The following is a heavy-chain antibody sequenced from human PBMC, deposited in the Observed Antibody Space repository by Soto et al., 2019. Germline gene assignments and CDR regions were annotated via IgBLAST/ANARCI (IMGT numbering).Heavy chain of an antibody. V-gene: IGHV4-39*01. CDR2: IYYSGST. CDR3: ARHDWVAAAGTFDY. D-gene: IGHD6-13*01. Sequence: SETLSLTCTVSGGSISSSSYYWGWIRQPPGKELEWIGSIYYSGSTYYNPSLKSRVTISVDTSKNQFSLKLSSVTAADTAVYYCARHDWVAAAGTFDYWGQGTLVTVSS. CDR1: GGSISSSSYY. J-gene: IGHJ4*02.